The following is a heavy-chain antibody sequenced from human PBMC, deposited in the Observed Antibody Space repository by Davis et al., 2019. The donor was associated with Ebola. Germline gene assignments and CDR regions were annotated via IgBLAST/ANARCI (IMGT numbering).Heavy chain of an antibody. V-gene: IGHV3-7*03. CDR3: AREGFSPGFYYYYMDV. CDR1: GFTFSNYW. J-gene: IGHJ6*03. Sequence: PGGSLRLSCAASGFTFSNYWMSWVRQAPGKGLEWVANIKQDGSQKYYVDSVKGRFTISRDNAKNSLYLQMNSLRAEDTAVYYCAREGFSPGFYYYYMDVWGKGTTVTVSS. CDR2: IKQDGSQK.